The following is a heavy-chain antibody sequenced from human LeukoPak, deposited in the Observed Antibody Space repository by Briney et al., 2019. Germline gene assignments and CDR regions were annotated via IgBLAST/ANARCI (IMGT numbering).Heavy chain of an antibody. D-gene: IGHD1-14*01. CDR3: GRHDLIGITGGNFEY. CDR2: IYYTGST. Sequence: PSETLSLTCTVSGGSISSSRYYWGYIRQPPGKGLEWLGSIYYTGSTYYNPSLKSRVTVSVDTSKNQFSLKLNSVTAADTAVYDCGRHDLIGITGGNFEYWGQGTLVSLSS. CDR1: GGSISSSRYY. V-gene: IGHV4-39*01. J-gene: IGHJ4*02.